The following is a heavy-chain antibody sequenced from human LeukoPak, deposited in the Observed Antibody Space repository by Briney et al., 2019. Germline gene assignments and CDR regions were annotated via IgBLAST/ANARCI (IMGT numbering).Heavy chain of an antibody. CDR3: ANLSGSYFFDY. Sequence: GRSLRLSCAASGFTFDDYAMHWVRQAPGKGLEWVSGISWNSGSIGYADSVKGRFTISRDNSNNTLYLQMNSLRAEDTAVYYCANLSGSYFFDYWGQGTLVTVSS. CDR1: GFTFDDYA. D-gene: IGHD1-26*01. J-gene: IGHJ4*02. V-gene: IGHV3-9*01. CDR2: ISWNSGSI.